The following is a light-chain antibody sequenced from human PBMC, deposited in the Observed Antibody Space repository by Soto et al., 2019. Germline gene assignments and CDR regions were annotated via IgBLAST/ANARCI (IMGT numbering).Light chain of an antibody. CDR1: QSVSSK. J-gene: IGKJ1*01. Sequence: EIVMTQSPATLSVSPGERATLLCRASQSVSSKLAWYQQKPGQAPRLLIYGASTRATGIPARFSGSGSGTEFTLTISSLQSEDFTVYYCQQYNNWPRTFGQGTKVDIK. V-gene: IGKV3-15*01. CDR3: QQYNNWPRT. CDR2: GAS.